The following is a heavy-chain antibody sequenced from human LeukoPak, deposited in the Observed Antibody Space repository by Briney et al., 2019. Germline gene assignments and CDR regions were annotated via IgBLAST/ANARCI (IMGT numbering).Heavy chain of an antibody. CDR2: ISGSGGST. CDR3: AKAPKPLLRYFDWLKNFDY. J-gene: IGHJ4*02. D-gene: IGHD3-9*01. Sequence: GGSLRLSCAASGFTFSSYAMSWVRQAPGKGLEWVSAISGSGGSTYYADSVKGRFTISRDNSKNTLYLQMNSLRAEDTAVYYCAKAPKPLLRYFDWLKNFDYWGQGTLVTVSS. CDR1: GFTFSSYA. V-gene: IGHV3-23*01.